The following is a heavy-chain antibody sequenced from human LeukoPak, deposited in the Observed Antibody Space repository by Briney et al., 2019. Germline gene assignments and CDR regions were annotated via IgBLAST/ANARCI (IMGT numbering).Heavy chain of an antibody. J-gene: IGHJ4*02. Sequence: GGSLRLSCAASGFTFSGSAMHWVRQASGKGLEWLGRIRSKADSYTTAYAVSVKGRFIVSRDDSKNTAYLQMNGLKTEDTAVYYCRAAADLNDYWGQGTLVTVSS. CDR3: RAAADLNDY. CDR2: IRSKADSYTT. D-gene: IGHD6-13*01. V-gene: IGHV3-73*01. CDR1: GFTFSGSA.